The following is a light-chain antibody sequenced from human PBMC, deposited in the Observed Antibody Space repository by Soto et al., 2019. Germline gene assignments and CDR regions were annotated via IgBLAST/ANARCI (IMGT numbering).Light chain of an antibody. CDR2: GNS. CDR3: QSYDSSLSEGV. CDR1: SSNIGAGYD. J-gene: IGLJ2*01. V-gene: IGLV1-40*01. Sequence: QSVLTQPPLVSGAPGQRVTISCTGSSSNIGAGYDVHWYQQLPGTAPKLLIYGNSNRPSGVPDRFSGSKSGTSASLAITGLQAEDEADYYCQSYDSSLSEGVFGGGTKLTVL.